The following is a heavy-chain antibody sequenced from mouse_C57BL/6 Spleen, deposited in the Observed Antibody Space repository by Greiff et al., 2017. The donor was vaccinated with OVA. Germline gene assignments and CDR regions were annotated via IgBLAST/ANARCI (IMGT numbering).Heavy chain of an antibody. V-gene: IGHV5-17*01. D-gene: IGHD2-5*01. CDR3: ARGGYSNSFAY. Sequence: EVQVVESGGGLVKPGGSLKLSCAASGFTFSDYGMHWVRQAPEKGLEWVAYISSGSSTIYYADTVKGRFTISRDNAKNTLFLQMTSLRSEDTAMYYCARGGYSNSFAYWGQGTLVTVSA. CDR2: ISSGSSTI. CDR1: GFTFSDYG. J-gene: IGHJ3*01.